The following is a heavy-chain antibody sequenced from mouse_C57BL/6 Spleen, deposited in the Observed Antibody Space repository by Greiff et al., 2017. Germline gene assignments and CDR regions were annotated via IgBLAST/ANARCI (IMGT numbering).Heavy chain of an antibody. J-gene: IGHJ3*01. Sequence: VQLQQSGAELVRPGTSVKVSCKASGYAFTNYLIEWVKQRPGQGLEWIGVINPGSGGTNYNEKFKGKATLTADQSSSTAYMQLSSLTSEDSEVYVCARSNGNYPTWFAYWGQGTLVTVSA. CDR3: ARSNGNYPTWFAY. CDR2: INPGSGGT. CDR1: GYAFTNYL. V-gene: IGHV1-54*01. D-gene: IGHD2-1*01.